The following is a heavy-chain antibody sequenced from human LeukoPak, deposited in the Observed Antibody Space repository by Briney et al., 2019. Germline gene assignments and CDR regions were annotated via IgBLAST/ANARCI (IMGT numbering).Heavy chain of an antibody. CDR3: ARDVSYSRYFDY. Sequence: GGSLRLSCAASGFTYSSYWMSWVRQAPGKGLEWVTNIKQDGSEKYYVDSVKGRFTISRDNAKNSLYLQMNSLRAEDTAVYYCARDVSYSRYFDYWGQGTLVTVSS. D-gene: IGHD1-26*01. CDR2: IKQDGSEK. J-gene: IGHJ4*02. CDR1: GFTYSSYW. V-gene: IGHV3-7*01.